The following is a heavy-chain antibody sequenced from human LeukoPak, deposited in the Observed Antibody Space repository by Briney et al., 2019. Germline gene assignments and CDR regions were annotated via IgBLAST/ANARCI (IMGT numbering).Heavy chain of an antibody. CDR1: GGTFSSYA. J-gene: IGHJ4*02. CDR2: IIPILGIA. D-gene: IGHD3-22*01. V-gene: IGHV1-69*04. CDR3: ARAQYYYDSSGYSDY. Sequence: SVKVSCKASGGTFSSYAISWVRQAPGQGLDWMGRIIPILGIANYAQKFQGRVTITADKSTSTAYMELSSLRSEDTAVYYCARAQYYYDSSGYSDYWGQGTLVTVSS.